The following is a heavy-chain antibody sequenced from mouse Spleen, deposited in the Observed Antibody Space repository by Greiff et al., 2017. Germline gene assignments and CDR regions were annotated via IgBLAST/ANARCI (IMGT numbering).Heavy chain of an antibody. CDR3: ARDPAGSVDY. Sequence: EVQVVESGGGLVKPGGSLKLSCAASGFTFSSYAMSWVRQSPEKRLEWVAEISSGGSYTYYPDTVTGRFTISRDNAKNTLYLERSSLRSEDTAMYYCARDPAGSVDYWGQGTTLTVSS. V-gene: IGHV5-9-4*01. CDR2: ISSGGSYT. CDR1: GFTFSSYA. J-gene: IGHJ2*01.